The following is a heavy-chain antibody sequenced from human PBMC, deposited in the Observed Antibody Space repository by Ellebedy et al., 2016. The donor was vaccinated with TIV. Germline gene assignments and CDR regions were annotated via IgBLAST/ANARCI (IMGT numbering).Heavy chain of an antibody. CDR2: IIPILGIA. J-gene: IGHJ6*02. CDR1: GGTFSSYA. V-gene: IGHV1-69*04. Sequence: AASVKVSCKASGGTFSSYAISWVRQAPGQGLEWMGRIIPILGIANYAQKFQGRVTITADKSTSTAYMELSILRSEDTAVYYCARGRLRYYYYYYGMDVWGQGTTVTVSS. CDR3: ARGRLRYYYYYYGMDV. D-gene: IGHD4-17*01.